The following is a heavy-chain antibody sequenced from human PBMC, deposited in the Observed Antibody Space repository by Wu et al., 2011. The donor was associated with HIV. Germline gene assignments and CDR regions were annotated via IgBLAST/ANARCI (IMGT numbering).Heavy chain of an antibody. CDR3: ARDFGGDGDS. D-gene: IGHD2-21*01. J-gene: IGHJ4*02. CDR1: GGTFSYYA. CDR2: IIPIFGTP. V-gene: IGHV1-69*06. Sequence: QVQLVQSGAEVKKPGSSVKVSCKASGGTFSYYAISWVRQSPGQGLEWMGGIIPIFGTPSYAQKFQGRVTITADKSTSTAYMELSSLRSEDTAMYYCARDFGGDGDSWGQGTLVTVSS.